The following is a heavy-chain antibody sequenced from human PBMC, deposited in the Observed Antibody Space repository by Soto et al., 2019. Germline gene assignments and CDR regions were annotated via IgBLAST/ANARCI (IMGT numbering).Heavy chain of an antibody. D-gene: IGHD2-2*02. CDR1: GGSISSGDYY. J-gene: IGHJ4*02. CDR3: AREVSCSSTSCYTGGGFDY. V-gene: IGHV4-30-4*01. Sequence: KPSETLSLTCTVSGGSISSGDYYWSWIRQPPGKGLEWIGYIYYSGSTYYNPSLKSRVTISVDTSKNQFSLKLSSVTAADTAVYYCAREVSCSSTSCYTGGGFDYWGQGTLVTVSS. CDR2: IYYSGST.